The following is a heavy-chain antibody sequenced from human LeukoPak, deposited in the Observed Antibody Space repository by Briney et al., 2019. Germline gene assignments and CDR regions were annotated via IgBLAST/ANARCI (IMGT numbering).Heavy chain of an antibody. CDR1: SGSMNTHY. CDR3: ARGQTSSSWYAPFDY. J-gene: IGHJ4*02. V-gene: IGHV4-59*11. Sequence: WETLSLTCRVSSGSMNTHYWSWIRQPPGKGLEWIGHVFYTGSTDYNPSLRSRVAISVDRPNNQFSLKLTSVNAADTAVYYCARGQTSSSWYAPFDYWGQGTLVTVSS. D-gene: IGHD6-13*01. CDR2: VFYTGST.